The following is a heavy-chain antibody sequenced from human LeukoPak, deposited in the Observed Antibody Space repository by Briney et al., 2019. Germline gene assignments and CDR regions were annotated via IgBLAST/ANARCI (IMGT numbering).Heavy chain of an antibody. Sequence: SETLSLTCSVSGGSMSSYYWSWIRQPPGKGLEWIGNVYYSGSTDSNPSLKSRVTMSVDTSKNQFSMKLSSVTVADTAVYYCARGGTPITMIVVESNWFDPWGQGTRVTVSS. CDR3: ARGGTPITMIVVESNWFDP. CDR1: GGSMSSYY. J-gene: IGHJ5*02. D-gene: IGHD3-22*01. V-gene: IGHV4-59*01. CDR2: VYYSGST.